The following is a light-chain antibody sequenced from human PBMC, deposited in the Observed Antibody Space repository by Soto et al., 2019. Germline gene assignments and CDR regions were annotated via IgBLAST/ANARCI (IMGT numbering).Light chain of an antibody. V-gene: IGLV2-14*01. CDR3: SSYTTTSTYV. CDR1: SSDVGGYDY. CDR2: EVT. Sequence: QSALPQPASVSGSPGQSVTISCTGTSSDVGGYDYVSWYQQHPGKAPKFMIYEVTNRPSGVSHRFSGSKSGNTASLTISGLQAEDEADYYCSSYTTTSTYVFGTGTRSPS. J-gene: IGLJ1*01.